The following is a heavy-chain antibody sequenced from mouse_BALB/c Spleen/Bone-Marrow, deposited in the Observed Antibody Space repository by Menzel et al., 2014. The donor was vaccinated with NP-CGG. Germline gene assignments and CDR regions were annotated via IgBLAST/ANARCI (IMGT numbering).Heavy chain of an antibody. J-gene: IGHJ3*01. D-gene: IGHD1-1*01. V-gene: IGHV1-69*02. Sequence: VQLQQSGAELVKPGASVKLSCKASGFSFTNYWMHWVKQRPGQGLEWIGEIDPSDSYIQYNQKFKGKATLTVDKSSSTASMHLSSLTSEDSAVYFCAHCCSRSEVAYWGQGTLVTVSA. CDR3: AHCCSRSEVAY. CDR2: IDPSDSYI. CDR1: GFSFTNYW.